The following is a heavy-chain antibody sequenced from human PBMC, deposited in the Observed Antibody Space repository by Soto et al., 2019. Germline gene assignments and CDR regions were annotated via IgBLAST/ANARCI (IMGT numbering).Heavy chain of an antibody. CDR1: GYSFTSYW. CDR2: IYPSDSDT. J-gene: IGHJ4*02. CDR3: VSHSADPGRGAYWL. Sequence: GESLKISCKGSGYSFTSYWIGWVRQMPGKGLEWMGFIYPSDSDTRYRPSFQGQVTISTDKSISTAYLQWSSLKASDTAMYYFVSHSADPGRGAYWLWGQGTLVPVSS. D-gene: IGHD2-8*02. V-gene: IGHV5-51*01.